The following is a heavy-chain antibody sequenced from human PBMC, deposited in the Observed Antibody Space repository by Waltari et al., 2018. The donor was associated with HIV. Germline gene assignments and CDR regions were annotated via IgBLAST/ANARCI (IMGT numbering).Heavy chain of an antibody. J-gene: IGHJ5*02. CDR2: MYHSGST. Sequence: QVQLQESGPGLVKPSETLSLTCAVSGGSITTYNWWTWVRQPPGKGREGVGEMYHSGSTNYNSSRKSRFTMSIDKSNNLFSLNLRSVTAADTAVYYCARVVSGDSGSSWFDPWGQGTLVTVSS. CDR1: GGSITTYNW. V-gene: IGHV4-4*02. CDR3: ARVVSGDSGSSWFDP. D-gene: IGHD2-15*01.